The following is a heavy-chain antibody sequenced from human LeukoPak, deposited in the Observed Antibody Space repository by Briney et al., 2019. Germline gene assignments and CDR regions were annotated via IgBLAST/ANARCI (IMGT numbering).Heavy chain of an antibody. D-gene: IGHD3-22*01. CDR2: IYYSGST. J-gene: IGHJ4*02. CDR1: GGSIISGGYG. V-gene: IGHV4-31*02. Sequence: SETLSLTWTVAGGSIISGGYGWGWLREQAGRGLEGIVYIYYSGSTYYNPSLKSRVTISVDTSKNQFSLKLSSVTAADTAVYYCARAIYYYDSSGYLDYWGQGTLVTLSS. CDR3: ARAIYYYDSSGYLDY.